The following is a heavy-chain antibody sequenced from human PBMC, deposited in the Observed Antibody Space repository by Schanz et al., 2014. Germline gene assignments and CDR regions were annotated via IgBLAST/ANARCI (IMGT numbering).Heavy chain of an antibody. CDR2: ITNKPNNYNT. CDR3: AKDVRPVANTVHFYYMDV. Sequence: VQLVESGGGVVQPGRSLRLSCAASGFNFSNYDIHWVRQAPGKGLEWVGRITNKPNNYNTEYAASVKGRFTISRDDSRNSLYLQMSSLKTEDTAVYYCAKDVRPVANTVHFYYMDVWGQGTTVTVSS. V-gene: IGHV3-72*01. CDR1: GFNFSNYD. D-gene: IGHD6-19*01. J-gene: IGHJ6*02.